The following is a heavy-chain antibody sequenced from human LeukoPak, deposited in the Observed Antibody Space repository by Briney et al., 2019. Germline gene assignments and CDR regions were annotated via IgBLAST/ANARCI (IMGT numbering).Heavy chain of an antibody. D-gene: IGHD3-16*02. CDR3: ARDRGDYVWGSYRSFDY. V-gene: IGHV1-8*01. Sequence: GYAQMFQGRVCITRSSSISAAYMELSSLRSDDTAVYYCARDRGDYVWGSYRSFDYWGQGTLVTVSS. J-gene: IGHJ4*02.